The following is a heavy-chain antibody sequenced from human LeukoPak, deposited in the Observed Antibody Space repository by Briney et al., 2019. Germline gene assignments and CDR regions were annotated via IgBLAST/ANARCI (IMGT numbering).Heavy chain of an antibody. D-gene: IGHD2-2*01. V-gene: IGHV5-51*01. J-gene: IGHJ1*01. Sequence: GESLKISCKGSGYSFTSYWIGWVRQMPGKGLGWMGIIYPGDSDTRYSPSFQGQVTISADKSISTAYLQWSSLKASDTAMYYCASPYCSSTSCWEYFQHWGQGTLVTVSS. CDR3: ASPYCSSTSCWEYFQH. CDR1: GYSFTSYW. CDR2: IYPGDSDT.